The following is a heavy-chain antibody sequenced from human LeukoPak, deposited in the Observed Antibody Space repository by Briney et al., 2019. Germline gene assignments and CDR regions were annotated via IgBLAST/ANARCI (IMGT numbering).Heavy chain of an antibody. V-gene: IGHV4-38-2*01. Sequence: PSETLSLTCAVSGYSISSGYYWGWIRQPPGKGLEWIGRVYHSGTTYYIPSLKSQVTISVHTSKNQFSLKVSSVTAADTAVYFCARGISTTGHDYWGQGTLVTVSS. CDR3: ARGISTTGHDY. CDR2: VYHSGTT. J-gene: IGHJ4*02. CDR1: GYSISSGYY. D-gene: IGHD2/OR15-2a*01.